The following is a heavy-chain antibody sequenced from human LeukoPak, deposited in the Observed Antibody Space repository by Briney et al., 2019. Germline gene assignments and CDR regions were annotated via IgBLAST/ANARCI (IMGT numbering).Heavy chain of an antibody. V-gene: IGHV3-7*01. CDR1: GFTLSSYW. Sequence: PGGSLRLSCAASGFTLSSYWMSWVRQAPGKGLEWVANIKQDGSEKYYVDSVKGRFTISRDNAKNSLYLQMNSLRAEDTAVYYCARRPVTYYYYYMDVWGKGTTVTVSS. CDR3: ARRPVTYYYYYMDV. J-gene: IGHJ6*03. CDR2: IKQDGSEK. D-gene: IGHD4-11*01.